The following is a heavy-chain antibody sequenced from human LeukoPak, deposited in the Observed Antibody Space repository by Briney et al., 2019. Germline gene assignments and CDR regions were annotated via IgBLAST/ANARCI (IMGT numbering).Heavy chain of an antibody. CDR1: GGSISSYY. D-gene: IGHD3-22*01. J-gene: IGHJ1*01. Sequence: SETLSLTCTVSGGSISSYYWSWIRQPPGKGLEWIGYIYYSGSTYYSPSLKSRVSISVDTSKNQFSLILSSVTAADTALYYCARRRYYDSTGYFDWGQGTQVTVS. V-gene: IGHV4-59*04. CDR2: IYYSGST. CDR3: ARRRYYDSTGYFD.